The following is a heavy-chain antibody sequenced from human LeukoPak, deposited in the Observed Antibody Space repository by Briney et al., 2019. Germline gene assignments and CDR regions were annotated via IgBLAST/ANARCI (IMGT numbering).Heavy chain of an antibody. Sequence: GGSLRLSCAASDFSFATYGMGWVRQAPGRGLEWVGFIRSKAYGGTTEYAASVKGRFTISRDDSKSIAYLQMNSLKTEDTAVYYCTRAYCGGDCYSDNFDYWGQGTLVTVSS. J-gene: IGHJ4*02. CDR3: TRAYCGGDCYSDNFDY. D-gene: IGHD2-21*02. CDR2: IRSKAYGGTT. V-gene: IGHV3-49*04. CDR1: DFSFATYG.